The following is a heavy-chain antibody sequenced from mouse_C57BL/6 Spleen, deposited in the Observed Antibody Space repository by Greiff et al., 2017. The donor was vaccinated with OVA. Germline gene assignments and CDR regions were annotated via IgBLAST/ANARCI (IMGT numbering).Heavy chain of an antibody. V-gene: IGHV1-64*01. D-gene: IGHD1-1*01. CDR3: AREGTVKSYYAMDY. J-gene: IGHJ4*01. Sequence: QVQLQQPGAELVKPGASVKLSCKASGYTFTSYWMHWVKQRPGQGLEWIGMIHPNSGSTNYNEKFKSKATLTVDKSSSTAYMQLSSLTSEDSAVYYCAREGTVKSYYAMDYWGQGTSVTVSS. CDR1: GYTFTSYW. CDR2: IHPNSGST.